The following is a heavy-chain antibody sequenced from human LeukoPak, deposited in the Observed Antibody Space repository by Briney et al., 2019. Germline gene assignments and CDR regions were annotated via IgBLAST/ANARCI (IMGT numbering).Heavy chain of an antibody. CDR2: ISGGST. D-gene: IGHD4-17*01. J-gene: IGHJ4*02. V-gene: IGHV3-38-3*01. CDR1: GFTVSSNE. Sequence: GGSLRLSCAASGFTVSSNEMSWVRQAPGKGLEWVSSISGGSTYYADSRKGRFTISRDNAKNSLYLQMNSLRAEDTAVYYCARGDYGDYAGATWGQGTLVTVSS. CDR3: ARGDYGDYAGAT.